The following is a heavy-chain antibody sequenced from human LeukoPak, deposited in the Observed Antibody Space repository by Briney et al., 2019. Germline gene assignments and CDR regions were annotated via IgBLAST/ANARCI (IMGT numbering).Heavy chain of an antibody. D-gene: IGHD3-22*01. V-gene: IGHV1-8*01. J-gene: IGHJ1*01. CDR1: GYTFTSYD. CDR2: MNPNSGNT. Sequence: ASVKVSCKASGYTFTSYDINWVRQATGQGLEWMGWMNPNSGNTGYAQKFQGRVTMTRNTSISTAYMELSSLRSEDTAVYYCARVSMIVDIGGTSDFQHWGQGTPVTVSS. CDR3: ARVSMIVDIGGTSDFQH.